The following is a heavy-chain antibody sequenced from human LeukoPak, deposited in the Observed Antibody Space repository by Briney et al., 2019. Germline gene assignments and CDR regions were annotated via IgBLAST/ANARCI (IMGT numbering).Heavy chain of an antibody. Sequence: LETLSLTCGVSGGSITTTNYWSWVRQPPGQGLEWIGEISLTGRTNYNPSLKSRVNISIDESKNHLYLNLASVTAADTAVYYCSRETGPFCPFGHWGQGTLVAVTS. CDR3: SRETGPFCPFGH. J-gene: IGHJ4*02. CDR2: ISLTGRT. CDR1: GGSITTTNY. D-gene: IGHD7-27*01. V-gene: IGHV4-4*02.